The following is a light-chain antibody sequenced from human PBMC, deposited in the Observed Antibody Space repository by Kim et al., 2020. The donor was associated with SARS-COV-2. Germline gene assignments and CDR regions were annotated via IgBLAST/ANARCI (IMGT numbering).Light chain of an antibody. J-gene: IGKJ2*03. V-gene: IGKV4-1*01. Sequence: RATINCQSSQSVLYSSNNKNYLAWYQQKPGQPPKLLVSWASTRESGVPDRFSGSGSGTDFTLTISSLQAEDVGVYYCQQYYSTPYSFGQGTKLEI. CDR1: QSVLYSSNNKNY. CDR3: QQYYSTPYS. CDR2: WAS.